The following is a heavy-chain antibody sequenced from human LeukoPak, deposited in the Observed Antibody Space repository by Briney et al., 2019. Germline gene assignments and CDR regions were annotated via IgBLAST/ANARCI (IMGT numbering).Heavy chain of an antibody. J-gene: IGHJ6*03. CDR2: ISSNGGST. V-gene: IGHV3-64*01. CDR1: GFTFSSYA. Sequence: PGGSLRLSCAASGFTFSSYAMHWVRQAPGKGLEYVSAISSNGGSTYYANSVKGRFTIPRDNSKNTLYLQMGSLRAEDMAVYYCARGKDYGSGKGYYYYYMDVWGKGTTVTVSS. D-gene: IGHD3-10*01. CDR3: ARGKDYGSGKGYYYYYMDV.